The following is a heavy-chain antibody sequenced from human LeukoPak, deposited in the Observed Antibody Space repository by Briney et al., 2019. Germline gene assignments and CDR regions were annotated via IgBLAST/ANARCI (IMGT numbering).Heavy chain of an antibody. CDR3: ARTLDYYDSSGYFPLGYMDV. J-gene: IGHJ6*03. V-gene: IGHV4-4*09. CDR2: IYTSGST. CDR1: GGSISSYY. D-gene: IGHD3-22*01. Sequence: SETLSLTCTVSGGSISSYYWSWIRQPPGKGLEWIGYIYTSGSTNYNPSLKSRVTISVDTSKNQFSLKLSSVTAADTAVYYCARTLDYYDSSGYFPLGYMDVWGKGTTVTVSS.